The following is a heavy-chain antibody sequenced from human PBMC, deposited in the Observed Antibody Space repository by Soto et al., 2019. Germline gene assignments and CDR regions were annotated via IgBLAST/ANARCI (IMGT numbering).Heavy chain of an antibody. CDR2: ISFDGSSK. CDR1: GFTFSRHG. J-gene: IGHJ2*01. V-gene: IGHV3-30*03. Sequence: QVQLVESGGGVVQPGRSLRLSCAASGFTFSRHGMHWVRQAPGKGLEWVAVISFDGSSKDYVESVRGRFSISRDNSENTLYVQMDSLRDEDTAVYYCAREEEVTGYWYFDLWGRGTLVTVAS. D-gene: IGHD5-18*01. CDR3: AREEEVTGYWYFDL.